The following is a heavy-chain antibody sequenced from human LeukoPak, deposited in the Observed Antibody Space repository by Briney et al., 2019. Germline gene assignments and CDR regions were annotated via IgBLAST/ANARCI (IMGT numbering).Heavy chain of an antibody. V-gene: IGHV4-59*11. Sequence: SDTLSLMCTVSGGPISSHYWIWIRQPPGKALEGIGYIYYSESTIHNLPLRSRVTISVDTSKNQCSLKLSSVTAADTAVYYCARATYGAYFDYWGQGTLVTVSS. J-gene: IGHJ4*02. CDR2: IYYSEST. CDR3: ARATYGAYFDY. CDR1: GGPISSHY. D-gene: IGHD3-10*01.